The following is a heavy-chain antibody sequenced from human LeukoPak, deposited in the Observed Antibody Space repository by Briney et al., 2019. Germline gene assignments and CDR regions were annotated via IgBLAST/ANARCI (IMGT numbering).Heavy chain of an antibody. CDR2: INPNSGGT. CDR3: AFEGITIFGVVTNWFDP. V-gene: IGHV1-2*02. D-gene: IGHD3-3*01. CDR1: GYTFTSYY. J-gene: IGHJ5*02. Sequence: ASVKVSCKASGYTFTSYYMHWVRQAPGQGLEWMGWINPNSGGTNYAQKFQGRVSMTRDTSISTAYMELSRLRSDDTAVYYCAFEGITIFGVVTNWFDPWGQGTLVTVSS.